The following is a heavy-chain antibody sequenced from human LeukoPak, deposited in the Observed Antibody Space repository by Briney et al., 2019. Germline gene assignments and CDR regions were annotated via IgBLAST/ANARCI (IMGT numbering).Heavy chain of an antibody. V-gene: IGHV3-21*01. J-gene: IGHJ5*02. CDR2: ISSSSSYI. D-gene: IGHD3-10*01. CDR3: AREHYYGSGSPNWFDP. CDR1: GFTFSTHS. Sequence: GGSLRLSCAASGFTFSTHSMNWVRQAPGKGLEWVSSISSSSSYIYYADSVKGRFPISRDNAKNSLYLQMNSLRAEDTAVYYCAREHYYGSGSPNWFDPWGQGTLVTVSS.